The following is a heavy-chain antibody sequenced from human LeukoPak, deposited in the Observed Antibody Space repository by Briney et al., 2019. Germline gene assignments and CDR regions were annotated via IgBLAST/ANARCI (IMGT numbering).Heavy chain of an antibody. Sequence: GASVKVSCKASGYTFTGYYMHWVRQAPGQGLEWMGWINPNSGGTNYAQKFQGRVTMTRDTSMTTAYMELSSLRYDDTAVYYCARDSLVRRSSSPDYWGQGTLVTVSS. CDR2: INPNSGGT. V-gene: IGHV1-2*02. D-gene: IGHD2-2*01. CDR1: GYTFTGYY. J-gene: IGHJ4*02. CDR3: ARDSLVRRSSSPDY.